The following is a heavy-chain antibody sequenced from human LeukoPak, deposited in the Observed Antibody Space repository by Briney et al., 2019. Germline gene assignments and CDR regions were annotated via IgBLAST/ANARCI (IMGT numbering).Heavy chain of an antibody. CDR2: ISAYNGNT. V-gene: IGHV1-18*01. D-gene: IGHD3-16*01. Sequence: ASVKVSCKASGYTFTSYGISWVRQAPGQGLEWMGWISAYNGNTNYAQKLQGRVTMTTDTSTSTAYMELRSLRSDDTAVYYCARQGEWLERWGYFDYWGQGTLVTVSS. J-gene: IGHJ4*02. CDR1: GYTFTSYG. CDR3: ARQGEWLERWGYFDY.